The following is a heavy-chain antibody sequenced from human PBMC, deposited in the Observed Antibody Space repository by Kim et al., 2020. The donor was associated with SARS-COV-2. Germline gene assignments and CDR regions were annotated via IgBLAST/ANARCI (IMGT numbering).Heavy chain of an antibody. J-gene: IGHJ5*02. V-gene: IGHV1-69*13. D-gene: IGHD6-13*01. CDR1: GGTFSSYA. Sequence: SVKVSCKASGGTFSSYAISWVQQAPGQGLEWMGGIIPIFGTANYAQKFQGRVTITADESTSTAYMELSSLRSEDTAVYYCASAGAAVPGLNWFDPWGQGTLVTVSS. CDR3: ASAGAAVPGLNWFDP. CDR2: IIPIFGTA.